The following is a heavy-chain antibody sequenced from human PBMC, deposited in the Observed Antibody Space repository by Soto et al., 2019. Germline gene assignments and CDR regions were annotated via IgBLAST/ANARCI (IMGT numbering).Heavy chain of an antibody. Sequence: QVQLVESGGGVVQPGRSLRLSCAASGFTFSSYVMHWVRQAPGKGLEWVALIWYDGSEEYYADSVKGRFTISRDNSKNTLYLQMNRLRVEDTAVYYCTNEGRGLDFDSWGQGTLVTVSS. D-gene: IGHD6-6*01. CDR1: GFTFSSYV. CDR3: TNEGRGLDFDS. V-gene: IGHV3-33*06. J-gene: IGHJ4*02. CDR2: IWYDGSEE.